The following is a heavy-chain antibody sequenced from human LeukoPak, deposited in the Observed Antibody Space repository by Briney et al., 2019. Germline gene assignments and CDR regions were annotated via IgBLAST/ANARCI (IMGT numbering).Heavy chain of an antibody. CDR1: GFTFSDYD. Sequence: GGSLRLSYAACGFTFSDYDMHWVRQATGKGLEWVSAIGTAGDTYYTGSVKGRFTISRENAKNSLYLQMNSLRAGDTAVYYCARVAKERVGGVYYFDYWGQGTLVTVSS. J-gene: IGHJ4*02. D-gene: IGHD1-1*01. CDR3: ARVAKERVGGVYYFDY. CDR2: IGTAGDT. V-gene: IGHV3-13*01.